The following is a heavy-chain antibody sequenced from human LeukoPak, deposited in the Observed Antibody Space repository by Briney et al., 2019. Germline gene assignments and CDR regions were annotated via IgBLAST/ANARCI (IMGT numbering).Heavy chain of an antibody. V-gene: IGHV3-23*01. J-gene: IGHJ5*02. D-gene: IGHD5-18*01. CDR1: GFTFSNYS. CDR2: ISGSGGST. CDR3: AKDPWDLGYSYGSA. Sequence: QPGGSLRLSCSGSGFTFSNYSLTWVRQAPGKGLEWVSAISGSGGSTYYADSVKGRFTISRDNSKNTLYLQMNSLRAEDTAVYYCAKDPWDLGYSYGSAWGQGTLVTVSS.